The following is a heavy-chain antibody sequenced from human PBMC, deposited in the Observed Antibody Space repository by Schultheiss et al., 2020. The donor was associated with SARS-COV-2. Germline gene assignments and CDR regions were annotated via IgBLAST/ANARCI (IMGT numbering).Heavy chain of an antibody. CDR1: GGSVSSGSYY. D-gene: IGHD3-10*01. J-gene: IGHJ4*02. V-gene: IGHV4-61*01. Sequence: SQTLSLTCTVSGGSVSSGSYYWSWIRQPPGKGLEWIGYIYYSGSTNYNPSLKSRVTISVDTSKNQFSLKLSSVTAADTAVYYCARGDYNFGSGFYYDYWGQGSLVTVSS. CDR2: IYYSGST. CDR3: ARGDYNFGSGFYYDY.